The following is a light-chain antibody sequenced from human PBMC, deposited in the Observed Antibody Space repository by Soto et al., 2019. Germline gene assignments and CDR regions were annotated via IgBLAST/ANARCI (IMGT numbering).Light chain of an antibody. CDR3: ISYTGSSTSYV. CDR1: SSDVGRYSL. Sequence: QSVLAQPASVSGSPGQSITISCTGTSSDVGRYSLVSWYQQHPGKAPKLVIYEGTKRPSGVSSRFSGSKSGNTASLTISGLQAEDEADYYCISYTGSSTSYVFGSGTKVTVL. V-gene: IGLV2-14*02. J-gene: IGLJ1*01. CDR2: EGT.